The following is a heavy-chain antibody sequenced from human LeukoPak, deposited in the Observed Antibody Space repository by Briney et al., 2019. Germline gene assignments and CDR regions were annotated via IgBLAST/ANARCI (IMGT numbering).Heavy chain of an antibody. CDR1: VGSFSGYY. V-gene: IGHV4-34*01. Sequence: TASETLSLTCAVYVGSFSGYYWSWIRQPPGKGLEWIGENNHSGSTNYNPSLKSRVSVSVDTSKNQFSLKLSSVTAADTAVYYCARQREGYFDLWGRGTRVTVSS. CDR3: ARQREGYFDL. J-gene: IGHJ2*01. CDR2: NNHSGST.